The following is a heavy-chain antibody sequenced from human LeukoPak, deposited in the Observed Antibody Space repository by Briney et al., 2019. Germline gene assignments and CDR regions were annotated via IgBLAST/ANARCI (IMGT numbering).Heavy chain of an antibody. Sequence: SETLSLTCSVSGGSISNYYWSWLRQSPGKGPEWIGYIYNSGSTNYNPSLKSRVTISLDTSKKQFSLKLTSVTAADTAVYYCARYDVWGSYRAFDYWGQGTLVTVSS. V-gene: IGHV4-59*08. J-gene: IGHJ4*02. CDR2: IYNSGST. CDR1: GGSISNYY. CDR3: ARYDVWGSYRAFDY. D-gene: IGHD3-16*02.